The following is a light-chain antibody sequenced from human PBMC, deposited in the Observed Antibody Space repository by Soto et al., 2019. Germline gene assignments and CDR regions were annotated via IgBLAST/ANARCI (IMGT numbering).Light chain of an antibody. V-gene: IGLV1-44*01. J-gene: IGLJ1*01. CDR2: TTD. CDR3: AAWDDSLNGHV. Sequence: SGSGVHVGGRSIFCSGSSSNIGSYTVHWFQQLPGAAPKPLIYTTDQRPSGVPDRFSGSKSGTSASLAISGLQSEDEADYYCAAWDDSLNGHVFGSGTKVTVL. CDR1: SSNIGSYT.